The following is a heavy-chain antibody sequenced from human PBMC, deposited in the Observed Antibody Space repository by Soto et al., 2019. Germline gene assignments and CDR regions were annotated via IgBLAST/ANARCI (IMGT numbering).Heavy chain of an antibody. V-gene: IGHV3-64*01. D-gene: IGHD5-12*01. Sequence: EVQLVESGGGLVQPGGSRSPSCAASGLTFSAYAMQWFRQPPGRGLDYFSVISSNGGSTNYPNLVRGRFTISRDNSKNTLYLQMGSLRAEDMAVYYCARGGSGYEFDYWGQGTLVTVSS. CDR2: ISSNGGST. CDR1: GLTFSAYA. J-gene: IGHJ4*02. CDR3: ARGGSGYEFDY.